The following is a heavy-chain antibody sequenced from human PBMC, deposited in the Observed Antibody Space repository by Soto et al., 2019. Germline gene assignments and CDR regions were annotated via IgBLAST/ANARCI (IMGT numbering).Heavy chain of an antibody. J-gene: IGHJ4*02. CDR3: ERGDSNSWSDY. D-gene: IGHD6-13*01. V-gene: IGHV3-30*01. Sequence: QVQLVESGGGVVQPGRSLRLSCAASGFTFRSYAMDWVRQAPGKGLEWVAVISYDGTNKYYADSVKGRFTISRDNSKNTLSLKMNSLRAEDTAVYYCERGDSNSWSDYWGQGTLVTVSS. CDR1: GFTFRSYA. CDR2: ISYDGTNK.